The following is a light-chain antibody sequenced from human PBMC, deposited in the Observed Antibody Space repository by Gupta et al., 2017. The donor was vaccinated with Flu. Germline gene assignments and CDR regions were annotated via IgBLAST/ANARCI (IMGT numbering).Light chain of an antibody. CDR3: QVWDSGTDHRV. V-gene: IGLV3-21*03. J-gene: IGLJ3*02. CDR1: NIGSKS. Sequence: GKTARITCGGNNIGSKSVHWYQQKPGQAPVLVVYDDSDRPSGIPERFSGSNSGNTATLTVXRXEAGDEXDYFCQVWDSGTDHRVFGGGTKLTVL. CDR2: DDS.